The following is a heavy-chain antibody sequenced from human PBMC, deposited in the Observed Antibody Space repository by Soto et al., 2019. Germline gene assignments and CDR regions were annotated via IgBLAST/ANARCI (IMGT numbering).Heavy chain of an antibody. D-gene: IGHD2-15*01. J-gene: IGHJ5*02. CDR1: GGSISSGGYY. CDR3: ARGRYCSGGSCYSEVRWFDH. Sequence: PXETLYLTCTVSGGSISSGGYYWSWIRQHPGKGLEWIGYIYYSGSTYYNPSLKSRVTISVDTSKNQFSLKLSSVTAADTAVYYCARGRYCSGGSCYSEVRWFDHWGQGTLVTVSS. V-gene: IGHV4-31*03. CDR2: IYYSGST.